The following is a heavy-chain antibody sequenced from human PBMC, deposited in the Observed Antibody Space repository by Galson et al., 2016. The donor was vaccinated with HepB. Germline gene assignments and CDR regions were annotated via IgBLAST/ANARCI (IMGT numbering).Heavy chain of an antibody. CDR2: TYRDGSST. Sequence: SLRLSCAASGFTFSSSWMHWVRQAPGRGLLWVSRTYRDGSSTSYADHVKGRFTILRDNAKQTLDLQRNSTRAEDTDEDSWERGGTRQGTAARCTRVPRTPLNARVTIIKVTPKNRWYLTMNSQRAEDTAEYYCASEGTSYWHFDLWSRSTLVTVSS. CDR3: ERGGTRQGTAARCTRVPRTPLNARVTIIKVTPKNRWYLTMNSQRAEDTAEYYCASEGTSYWHFDL. J-gene: IGHJ2*01. CDR1: GFTFSSSW. D-gene: IGHD2-15*01. V-gene: IGHV3-74*01.